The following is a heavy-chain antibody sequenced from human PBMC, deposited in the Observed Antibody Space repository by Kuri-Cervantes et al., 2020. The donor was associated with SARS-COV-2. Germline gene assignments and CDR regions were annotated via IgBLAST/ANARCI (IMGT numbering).Heavy chain of an antibody. Sequence: GSLRLSCAVYGGSFSSYYWGWIRQPPGKGLEWIGSIYYSGSTYYNPSLKSRVTISVDTSKNQFSLKLSSVTAADTAVYYCARLVPYYDFWSGSYYFDYWGQGTLVTVSS. CDR1: GGSFSSYY. J-gene: IGHJ4*02. CDR2: IYYSGST. CDR3: ARLVPYYDFWSGSYYFDY. V-gene: IGHV4-39*01. D-gene: IGHD3-3*01.